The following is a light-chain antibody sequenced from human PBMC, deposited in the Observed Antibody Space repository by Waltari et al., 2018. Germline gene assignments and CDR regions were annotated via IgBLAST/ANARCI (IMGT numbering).Light chain of an antibody. CDR2: DAS. Sequence: EVVMTQSPATLSVSPGDRATLSCRASQSVSSNLAWYQQKPGQAPRLLIYDASTRATGIPVRFSGSGSGTEFTLTVSSLQSEDFAVYYCQQYNNWWTFGQGTKVEMK. V-gene: IGKV3-15*01. CDR3: QQYNNWWT. J-gene: IGKJ1*01. CDR1: QSVSSN.